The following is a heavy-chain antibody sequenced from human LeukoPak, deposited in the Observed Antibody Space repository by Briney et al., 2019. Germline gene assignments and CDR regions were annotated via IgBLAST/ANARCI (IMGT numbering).Heavy chain of an antibody. J-gene: IGHJ3*02. D-gene: IGHD2/OR15-2a*01. CDR2: INSNTGGT. CDR1: GYTLTDYY. CDR3: ARDNYFDNVGLDI. V-gene: IGHV1-2*06. Sequence: ASVKVSCKASGYTLTDYYLHWVRQAPGQGLEWMGRINSNTGGTNYAQTFQDRVTMTRDTSINTAYMELNRLRSDDTALYFCARDNYFDNVGLDIWGQGTVVTVSS.